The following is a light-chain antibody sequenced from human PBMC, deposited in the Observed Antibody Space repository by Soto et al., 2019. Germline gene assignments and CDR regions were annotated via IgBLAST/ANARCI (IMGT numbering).Light chain of an antibody. CDR3: SSYTSSSTLGV. CDR2: DVS. V-gene: IGLV2-14*01. J-gene: IGLJ1*01. Sequence: QSALTHPASVSGSPGQSSTISCTGTSSDVGGYNYVSWYQQHPGKAPKLMIYDVSNRPSGVSNRFSGSKSGNTASLTISGLQAEDEADYYCSSYTSSSTLGVFGTGTKVTVL. CDR1: SSDVGGYNY.